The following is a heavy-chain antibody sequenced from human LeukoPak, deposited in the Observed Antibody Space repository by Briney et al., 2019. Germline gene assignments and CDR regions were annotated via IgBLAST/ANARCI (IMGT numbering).Heavy chain of an antibody. CDR2: IYHSGST. V-gene: IGHV4-4*02. CDR1: GGSISSSNR. CDR3: ARRPRITIFGVDHYFDY. J-gene: IGHJ4*02. Sequence: PSGTLSLTCAVSGGSISSSNRWSWVRQPPGKGLEWIGEIYHSGSTNYNPSLKSRVTISVDTSKNQFSLKLSSVTAADTAVYYCARRPRITIFGVDHYFDYWGQGTLVTVSS. D-gene: IGHD3-3*01.